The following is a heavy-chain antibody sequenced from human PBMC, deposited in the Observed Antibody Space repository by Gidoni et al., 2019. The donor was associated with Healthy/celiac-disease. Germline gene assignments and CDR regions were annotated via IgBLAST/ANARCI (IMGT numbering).Heavy chain of an antibody. CDR2: IFSNDEK. D-gene: IGHD5-12*01. V-gene: IGHV2-26*01. CDR1: GFSLSNARMG. J-gene: IGHJ2*01. CDR3: ARILVGGGYGGSWYFDL. Sequence: QVTLKESGPVLVKPTETLTLTCTVSGFSLSNARMGVSWLRQPPGKALEWLAHIFSNDEKPYSTSLKSRLTSSKDTTKRQVVLTMTNMDPMDTATYYCARILVGGGYGGSWYFDLWGRGTLVTVSS.